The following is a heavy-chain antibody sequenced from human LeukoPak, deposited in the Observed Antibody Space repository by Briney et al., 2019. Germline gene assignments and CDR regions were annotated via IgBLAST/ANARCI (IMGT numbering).Heavy chain of an antibody. CDR2: IYYRGST. V-gene: IGHV4-39*01. Sequence: MPSETLSLTCTVSGGSISSSTYYWGWIRQPPGKGLGWIGSIYYRGSTYYNPSLKSRVTISVDMSKNQFSLKLSSVTAADTAVYYCARSSVQFTFDFWGQGTLVTVSS. J-gene: IGHJ4*02. CDR1: GGSISSSTYY. D-gene: IGHD4-11*01. CDR3: ARSSVQFTFDF.